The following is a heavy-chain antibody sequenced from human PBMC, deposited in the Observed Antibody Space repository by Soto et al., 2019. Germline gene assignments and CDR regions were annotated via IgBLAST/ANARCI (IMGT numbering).Heavy chain of an antibody. Sequence: GGSLRLSCAASGFTFSNAWMSWVRQAPGKGLEWVGRIKSKTDGGTTDYAAPVKGRFTISRDDSKNTLYLQMNSLKTEDTAVYYCTTGYHYYGSGSYPEGVSIPDYWGQGTLVTVSS. V-gene: IGHV3-15*01. CDR3: TTGYHYYGSGSYPEGVSIPDY. CDR1: GFTFSNAW. D-gene: IGHD3-10*01. CDR2: IKSKTDGGTT. J-gene: IGHJ4*02.